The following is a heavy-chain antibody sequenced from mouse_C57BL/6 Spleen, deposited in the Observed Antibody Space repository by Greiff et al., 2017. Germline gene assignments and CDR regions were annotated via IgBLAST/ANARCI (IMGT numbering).Heavy chain of an antibody. V-gene: IGHV1-55*01. Sequence: VQLQQPGAELVKPGASVKMSCKASGYTFTSYWITWVKQRPGQGLEWIGDIYPGSGSTNYNEKFKSKATLTVDTSSSTAYMQLSSLTSEDSAVYYGARRDSKQAWFAYWGQGTLVTVSA. J-gene: IGHJ3*01. CDR2: IYPGSGST. CDR3: ARRDSKQAWFAY. CDR1: GYTFTSYW. D-gene: IGHD2-5*01.